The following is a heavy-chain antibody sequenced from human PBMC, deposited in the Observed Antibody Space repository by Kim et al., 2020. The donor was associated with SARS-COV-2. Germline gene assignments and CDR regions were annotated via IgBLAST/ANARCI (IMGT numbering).Heavy chain of an antibody. J-gene: IGHJ4*02. D-gene: IGHD5-12*01. CDR3: AKCRDGYNYKLYYFDY. CDR2: ISGSGGST. Sequence: GGSLRLSCAASGFTFSSYAMSWVRQAPGKGLEWVSAISGSGGSTYYADSVKGRFTISRDNSKNTLYLQMNSLRAEDTAVYYCAKCRDGYNYKLYYFDYWGQGTLVTVSS. V-gene: IGHV3-23*01. CDR1: GFTFSSYA.